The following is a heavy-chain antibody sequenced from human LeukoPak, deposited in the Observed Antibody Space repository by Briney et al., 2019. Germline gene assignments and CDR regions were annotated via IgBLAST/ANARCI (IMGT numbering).Heavy chain of an antibody. D-gene: IGHD2-15*01. Sequence: EGSLRLSCAASGFTFSSYSMNWVRQAPGKGLEWVSSISSSSGYIYYADSVKGRFTISRDNAKNSLYLQMNSLRAEDAAVYYCARSGRVVAPRYGMDVWGQGTTVTVSS. CDR2: ISSSSGYI. V-gene: IGHV3-21*01. J-gene: IGHJ6*02. CDR1: GFTFSSYS. CDR3: ARSGRVVAPRYGMDV.